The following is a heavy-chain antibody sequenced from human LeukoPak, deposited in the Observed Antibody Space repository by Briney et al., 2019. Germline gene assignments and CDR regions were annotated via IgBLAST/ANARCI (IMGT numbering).Heavy chain of an antibody. D-gene: IGHD3-3*01. V-gene: IGHV3-74*01. Sequence: AGGSLRLSCAASGFTFSSYWMHWVRQAPGKGLVWVSRISPDGSTTGHADSVKGRFTTSRDNATNTLFLQMNSLRAEDTAVYYCTRDFDFSSAIWGQGTLVTVSS. J-gene: IGHJ4*02. CDR3: TRDFDFSSAI. CDR2: ISPDGSTT. CDR1: GFTFSSYW.